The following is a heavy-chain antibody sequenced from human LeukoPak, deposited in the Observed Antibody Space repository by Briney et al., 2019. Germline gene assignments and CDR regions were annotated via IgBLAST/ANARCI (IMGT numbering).Heavy chain of an antibody. CDR3: ARSQNYDFWSGYLPRWFDP. CDR1: GGSFSGYY. J-gene: IGHJ5*02. V-gene: IGHV4-34*01. CDR2: INHSGST. Sequence: SETLSLTCAVYGGSFSGYYWSWIRQPPGKGLEWIGEINHSGSTNYNPSLKSRVTISVDTSKNQLSLKLSSLTAADTAVYYCARSQNYDFWSGYLPRWFDPWGQGTLVTVSS. D-gene: IGHD3-3*01.